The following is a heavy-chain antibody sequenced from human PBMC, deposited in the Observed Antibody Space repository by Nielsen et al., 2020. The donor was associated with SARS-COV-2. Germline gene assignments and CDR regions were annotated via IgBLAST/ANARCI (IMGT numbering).Heavy chain of an antibody. CDR1: RYSFASYS. J-gene: IGHJ4*02. D-gene: IGHD2-2*01. V-gene: IGHV1-3*04. CDR2: INSDSGNT. Sequence: ASVKVSCKASRYSFASYSMHWVRQDPGQRLEWTGWINSDSGNTKYSQKFRGRVTITRDTSASTAYMELSGLSSEDTAVYYCARSRGCSATSCFFDYWGQGALVTVSS. CDR3: ARSRGCSATSCFFDY.